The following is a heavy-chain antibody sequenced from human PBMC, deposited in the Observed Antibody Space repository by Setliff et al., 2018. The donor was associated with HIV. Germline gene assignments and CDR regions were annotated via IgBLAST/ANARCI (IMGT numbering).Heavy chain of an antibody. V-gene: IGHV1-69*10. CDR1: GDTFSTYA. Sequence: SVKVSCKASGDTFSTYAITWVRQAPGQGLEWMGGIIPLVTIANYAQEFQGRVRFTADKSTSTAYMELNSLRSDDTAVYYCARGQLDRHLRSDVPFDIWGQGTMVTVSS. CDR2: IIPLVTIA. CDR3: ARGQLDRHLRSDVPFDI. J-gene: IGHJ3*02. D-gene: IGHD1-1*01.